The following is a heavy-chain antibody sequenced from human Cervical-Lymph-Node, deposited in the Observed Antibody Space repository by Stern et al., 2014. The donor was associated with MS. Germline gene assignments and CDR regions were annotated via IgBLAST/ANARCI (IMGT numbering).Heavy chain of an antibody. D-gene: IGHD3-9*01. CDR3: AKVDDILTGLSPDFDY. V-gene: IGHV3-23*04. CDR1: GFTFSSYA. J-gene: IGHJ4*02. CDR2: LSGSGGST. Sequence: EVQLVESGGGLVQPGGTLRLSCTASGFTFSSYAMSWGRQAPGEGLGWVSALSGSGGSTYYADSVKGRFTISRDNSKNTLYLRMNSLRAEDTAVYYCAKVDDILTGLSPDFDYWGQGTLVTVSS.